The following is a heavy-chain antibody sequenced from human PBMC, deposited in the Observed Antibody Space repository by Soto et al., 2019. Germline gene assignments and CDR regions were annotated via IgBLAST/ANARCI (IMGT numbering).Heavy chain of an antibody. CDR2: IIPLFGTT. J-gene: IGHJ5*02. CDR3: ARGATHGSSWYFWFDP. CDR1: EGTFSTYP. D-gene: IGHD6-13*01. Sequence: QVQLVQSGAEVRMPGSSVKVSCKASEGTFSTYPINWVRQAPGQGLEWMGGIIPLFGTTNYAQKFKGRVTITADESTSTAYMELSSLRAEDAAVYYCARGATHGSSWYFWFDPWGQGTLVTVSS. V-gene: IGHV1-69*01.